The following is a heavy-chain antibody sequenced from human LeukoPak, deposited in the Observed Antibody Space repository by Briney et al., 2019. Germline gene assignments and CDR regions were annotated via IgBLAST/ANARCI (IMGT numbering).Heavy chain of an antibody. CDR3: AKVTAVASTGALDY. V-gene: IGHV3-74*01. Sequence: GGSLRLSCAASGFTFSSYWMHWVRQAPGKGLVWVSRINSDGSSTTYADSVKGRFTISRDNAKNTPYLQMNSLRADDTAVYYCAKVTAVASTGALDYWGQGTLVTVSS. CDR2: INSDGSST. CDR1: GFTFSSYW. D-gene: IGHD6-19*01. J-gene: IGHJ4*02.